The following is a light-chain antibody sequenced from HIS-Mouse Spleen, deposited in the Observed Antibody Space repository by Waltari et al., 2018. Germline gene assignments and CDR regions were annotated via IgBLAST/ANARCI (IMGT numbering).Light chain of an antibody. CDR1: KLGDKY. Sequence: SYELTQPPSVSVSPGQTASITCAGDKLGDKYACWYQQKPSQSPVLVIYQDSKRPSGIPERFSGSNAGNTATLTISGTQAMDEDDYYCQAWDSSYSVFGGGTKLTVL. CDR3: QAWDSSYSV. J-gene: IGLJ2*01. V-gene: IGLV3-1*01. CDR2: QDS.